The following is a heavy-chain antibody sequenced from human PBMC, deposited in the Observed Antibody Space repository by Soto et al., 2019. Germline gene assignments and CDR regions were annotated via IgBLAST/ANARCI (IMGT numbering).Heavy chain of an antibody. CDR3: ARYTDIVVPRDGMDV. CDR2: ISAYNGNT. D-gene: IGHD2-2*01. V-gene: IGHV1-18*04. Sequence: ASVKVSCKASGYTFTSYGISWVRQAPGQGLEWMGWISAYNGNTNYAQKLQGRVTMTTDTSTSTAYMELRSLRSDDTAVYYCARYTDIVVPRDGMDVWGPGTTVTVSS. J-gene: IGHJ6*02. CDR1: GYTFTSYG.